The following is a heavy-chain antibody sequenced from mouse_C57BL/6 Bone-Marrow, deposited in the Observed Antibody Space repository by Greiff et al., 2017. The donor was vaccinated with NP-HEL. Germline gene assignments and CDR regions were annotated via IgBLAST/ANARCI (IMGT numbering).Heavy chain of an antibody. CDR3: TRLLLRSYAMDY. CDR1: GFTFSNYW. J-gene: IGHJ4*01. Sequence: EVNLVESGGGLVQPGGSMKLSCVASGFTFSNYWMNWVRQSPEKGLEWVAQIRLKSDNYATHYAESVKGRFTISRDDSKSSVYLQMNNLRAEDTGIYYCTRLLLRSYAMDYWGQGTSVTVSS. CDR2: IRLKSDNYAT. D-gene: IGHD1-1*01. V-gene: IGHV6-3*01.